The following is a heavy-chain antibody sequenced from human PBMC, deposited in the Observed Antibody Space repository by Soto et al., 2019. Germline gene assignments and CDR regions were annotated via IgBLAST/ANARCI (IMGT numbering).Heavy chain of an antibody. V-gene: IGHV1-69*01. Sequence: QVQLVQSGAEVKKPGSSMRVSCKASGGPFKNYAFSWVRQAPGQGLEWMGGFIPVFGTGNYAEQFQGRVSITADESTKTVYMDVRSLRPDDTAVYYCARISEFTDGYGLGYHFDSWGQGTLITVSS. D-gene: IGHD3-22*01. J-gene: IGHJ4*02. CDR2: FIPVFGTG. CDR1: GGPFKNYA. CDR3: ARISEFTDGYGLGYHFDS.